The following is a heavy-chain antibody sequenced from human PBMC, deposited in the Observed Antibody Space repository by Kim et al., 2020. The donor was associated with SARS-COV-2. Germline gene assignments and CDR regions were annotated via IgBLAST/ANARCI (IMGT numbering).Heavy chain of an antibody. Sequence: ASVKVSCKASGYTFTSYGITWVRQAPGQGLEWMGWISAYNGNTNYAQKLQGRVTMTTDTSTSTAYMELRSLRSDDTAVYYCARVDDYDYVWGSYHKYDYWGQGTLVTVSS. V-gene: IGHV1-18*01. CDR2: ISAYNGNT. CDR1: GYTFTSYG. CDR3: ARVDDYDYVWGSYHKYDY. J-gene: IGHJ4*02. D-gene: IGHD3-16*02.